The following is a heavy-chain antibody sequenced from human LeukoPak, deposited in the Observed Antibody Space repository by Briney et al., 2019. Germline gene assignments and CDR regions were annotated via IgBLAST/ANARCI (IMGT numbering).Heavy chain of an antibody. D-gene: IGHD4-11*01. CDR2: TSSSSSTI. V-gene: IGHV3-48*01. CDR3: ARVGYTVPDY. J-gene: IGHJ4*02. Sequence: GGSLRLSCAASGFTFSSYSMNWVRQAPGKGLEGVSYTSSSSSTIYYADSVKGRFTISRDNDKNSLYLQMNSLRAEDTAVYHCARVGYTVPDYWGQGTLVTVSS. CDR1: GFTFSSYS.